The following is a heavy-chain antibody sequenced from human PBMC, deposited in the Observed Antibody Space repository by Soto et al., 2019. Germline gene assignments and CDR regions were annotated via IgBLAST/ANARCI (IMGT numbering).Heavy chain of an antibody. J-gene: IGHJ6*02. V-gene: IGHV5-51*01. CDR1: GYTFTNYW. CDR2: IYPGDSDT. Sequence: GESLKISCKGSGYTFTNYWMGWVRQMPGKGLEWMGIIYPGDSDTKYNPSFQGQVTISADKSITTTYLQWSSLKASDTAIYYCAASIFYYGMDVWGQGTTVTVYS. CDR3: AASIFYYGMDV.